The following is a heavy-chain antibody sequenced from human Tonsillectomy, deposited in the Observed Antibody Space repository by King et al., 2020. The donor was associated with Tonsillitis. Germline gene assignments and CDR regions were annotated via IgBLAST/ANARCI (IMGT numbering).Heavy chain of an antibody. Sequence: DVQLVESGGGLVQPGGSLRLSCAASGFTVSSNYMSWVRQTPGKGLEWVSIIYSSGSTSYADSVKGRFTISRDNSKNTLYLQMNSLRAEDTAVYYCAREKLRFLDYYYMDVWGKGTTVTVSS. CDR1: GFTVSSNY. J-gene: IGHJ6*03. CDR3: AREKLRFLDYYYMDV. V-gene: IGHV3-66*01. CDR2: IYSSGST. D-gene: IGHD3-3*01.